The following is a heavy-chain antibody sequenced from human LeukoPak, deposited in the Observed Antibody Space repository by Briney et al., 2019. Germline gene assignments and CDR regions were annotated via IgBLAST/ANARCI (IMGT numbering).Heavy chain of an antibody. CDR1: GFTFTAYI. V-gene: IGHV1-2*02. D-gene: IGHD3-16*01. CDR3: AREGGRNLGEYWFDP. CDR2: INPNSGGT. Sequence: ASVKVSCKASGFTFTAYILHLVRQAPGQGLEWMGKINPNSGGTEYTHNFHGRVSTTRDTSISTVYMELARLTSDDTAVYYCAREGGRNLGEYWFDPWGQGTLVTVSS. J-gene: IGHJ5*02.